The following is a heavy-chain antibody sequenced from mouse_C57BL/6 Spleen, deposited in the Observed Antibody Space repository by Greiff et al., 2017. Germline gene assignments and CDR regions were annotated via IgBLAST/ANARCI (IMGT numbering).Heavy chain of an antibody. D-gene: IGHD1-1*01. V-gene: IGHV1-59*01. Sequence: VQLQQPGAELVRPGPSVKLSCKASGYTFTSYWMHWVKQRPGQGLEWIGVIDPSDSYTNYNQKFKGKATLTVDTSSSTAYMQLSSLTSEDSAVYYCARTPYGSSLDYWGQGTTLTVSS. CDR1: GYTFTSYW. J-gene: IGHJ2*01. CDR3: ARTPYGSSLDY. CDR2: IDPSDSYT.